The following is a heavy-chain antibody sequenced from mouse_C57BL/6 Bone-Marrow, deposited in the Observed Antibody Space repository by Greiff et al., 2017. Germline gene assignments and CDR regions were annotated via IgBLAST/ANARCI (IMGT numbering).Heavy chain of an antibody. D-gene: IGHD4-1*01. V-gene: IGHV1-81*01. J-gene: IGHJ3*01. CDR1: GYTFPSYG. CDR3: ARRWDEGSWFAY. CDR2: IYPRSGNT. Sequence: QVQLQQSGAELARPGASVKLSCKASGYTFPSYGISWVKQRTGQGLEWIGEIYPRSGNTYYNEKFKGKATLSADKSARTAYMELRRLTSEDSAVYVCARRWDEGSWFAYWGQGTLVTVSA.